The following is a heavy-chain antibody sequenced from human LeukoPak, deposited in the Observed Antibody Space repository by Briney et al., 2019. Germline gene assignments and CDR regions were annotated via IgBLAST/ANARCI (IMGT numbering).Heavy chain of an antibody. J-gene: IGHJ6*03. V-gene: IGHV3-23*01. Sequence: PGGSLRLSCAASGFTFSSYAMSWVRQAPGKGLEWVSAISGSGGSTYYADSVKGRFTISRDNSKNTLYLQMNSLRAEDTAVYYCAKDVPIMTTVTTNYYYYYMDVWGKGTTVTVSS. CDR3: AKDVPIMTTVTTNYYYYYMDV. CDR2: ISGSGGST. CDR1: GFTFSSYA. D-gene: IGHD4-17*01.